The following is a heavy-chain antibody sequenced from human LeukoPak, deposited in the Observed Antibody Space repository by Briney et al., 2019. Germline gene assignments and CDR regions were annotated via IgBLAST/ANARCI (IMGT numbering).Heavy chain of an antibody. Sequence: PGGSLRLSRAASGFTFDDYAMHWVRQAPGKGLEWVSLISGDGGSTYYADSVKGRFTISRDNSKNSLYLQMNSLRTEDTALYYCAKARYCSGGSCDTIDYWGQGTLVTVSS. D-gene: IGHD2-15*01. J-gene: IGHJ4*02. CDR2: ISGDGGST. CDR3: AKARYCSGGSCDTIDY. V-gene: IGHV3-43*02. CDR1: GFTFDDYA.